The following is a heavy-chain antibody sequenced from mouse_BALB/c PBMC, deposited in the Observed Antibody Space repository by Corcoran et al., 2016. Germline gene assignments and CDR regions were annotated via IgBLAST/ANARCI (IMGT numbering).Heavy chain of an antibody. CDR1: GYTFTNYG. CDR3: ARGWYDGYFDV. V-gene: IGHV9-1*02. CDR2: INTYTGEP. J-gene: IGHJ1*01. D-gene: IGHD2-14*01. Sequence: QIQLVQSGPELKKPGETVKISCKASGYTFTNYGMNWVKQAPGKGLKWMGWINTYTGEPTYADDFKGRFAFSLETSASTAYLQINNLKNEDMATYFCARGWYDGYFDVWGAGTTVTVSS.